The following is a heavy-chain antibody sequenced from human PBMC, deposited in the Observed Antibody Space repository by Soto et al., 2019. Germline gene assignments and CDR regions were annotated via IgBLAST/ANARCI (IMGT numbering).Heavy chain of an antibody. CDR1: GFTFSTYA. J-gene: IGHJ6*02. V-gene: IGHV3-23*01. Sequence: GGSLRLSCVASGFTFSTYAMSSVRQARGKGLEWVAGIAASDGATYYADSVKGRFTISRDNSKNTLYLQMNSPRAEDTAVYYCAKHLHIVVRFSPLFSFYGLDVWGQGTTVTVSS. D-gene: IGHD2-2*01. CDR3: AKHLHIVVRFSPLFSFYGLDV. CDR2: IAASDGAT.